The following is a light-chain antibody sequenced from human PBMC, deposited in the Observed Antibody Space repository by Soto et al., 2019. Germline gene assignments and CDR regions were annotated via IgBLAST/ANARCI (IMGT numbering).Light chain of an antibody. CDR1: SSNIGSNT. CDR3: AAWDDSLNGLV. V-gene: IGLV1-44*01. Sequence: QSVLTQPPSASGTPGQRVTISCSGSSSNIGSNTVNWYQQLPGTAPKLLIYRNNQRPSGVPDRFSGSKSGTSASLAISGLQSGDEADYYCAAWDDSLNGLVFGGGTKLT. J-gene: IGLJ2*01. CDR2: RNN.